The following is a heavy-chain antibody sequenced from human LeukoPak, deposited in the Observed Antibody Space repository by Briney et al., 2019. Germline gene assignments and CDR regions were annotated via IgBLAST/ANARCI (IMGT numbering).Heavy chain of an antibody. CDR2: IDTSNGAT. CDR1: GFTFTSYY. Sequence: ASVKVSCKASGFTFTSYYMRWVRQAPGQGLEWMGWIDTSNGATNYAQKFQGRVTISRDTSIGTAYMELTNLISDDTAIYYCARGANCNGVRCSLQRVASWGQGTLVTVSS. V-gene: IGHV1-2*02. D-gene: IGHD2-15*01. J-gene: IGHJ4*02. CDR3: ARGANCNGVRCSLQRVAS.